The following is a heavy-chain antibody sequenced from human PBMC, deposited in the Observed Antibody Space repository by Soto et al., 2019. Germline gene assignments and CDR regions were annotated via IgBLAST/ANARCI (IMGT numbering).Heavy chain of an antibody. D-gene: IGHD1-1*01. CDR1: GGSISSGDYY. J-gene: IGHJ6*02. V-gene: IGHV4-31*03. CDR2: IFYSGST. CDR3: ARDTRSSSYGMDV. Sequence: QVQLQESGPGLVKPSQTLSLTCTVSGGSISSGDYYWSWIRQHPGKGLEWIGYIFYSGSTYYNPSLKSRVTISVDTAKHQFSLKLSSVTAADTAVYYCARDTRSSSYGMDVWGQGTTVTVSS.